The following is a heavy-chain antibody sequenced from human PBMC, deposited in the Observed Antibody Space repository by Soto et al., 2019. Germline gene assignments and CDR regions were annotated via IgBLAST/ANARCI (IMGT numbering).Heavy chain of an antibody. CDR3: ARDGHCSSTRCYTDYYYYGMDV. D-gene: IGHD2-2*02. CDR1: GFTFSSYS. Sequence: PGGSLRLSCAASGFTFSSYSMNWVRQAPGKGLEWVSSISSSSSYIYYADSVKGRFTISRDNAKNSLYLQMNSLRAEDTAVYYCARDGHCSSTRCYTDYYYYGMDVWGQGTTVTVSS. CDR2: ISSSSSYI. J-gene: IGHJ6*02. V-gene: IGHV3-21*01.